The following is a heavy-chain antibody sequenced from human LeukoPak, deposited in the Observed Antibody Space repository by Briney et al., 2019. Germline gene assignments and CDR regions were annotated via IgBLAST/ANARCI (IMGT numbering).Heavy chain of an antibody. CDR2: TNEYGGDI. D-gene: IGHD2-8*01. J-gene: IGHJ4*02. CDR1: GLNFGSFS. V-gene: IGHV3-7*01. CDR3: ARPRGCNSGRCNNFDY. Sequence: AGSLTLSCPVSGLNFGSFSMSWVRQPPGKGLEWVTHTNEYGGDIFYVGSVKDRFTISRDNANNLLYLQMNSLRAEDTAVYFCARPRGCNSGRCNNFDYWGQGTLVTVSS.